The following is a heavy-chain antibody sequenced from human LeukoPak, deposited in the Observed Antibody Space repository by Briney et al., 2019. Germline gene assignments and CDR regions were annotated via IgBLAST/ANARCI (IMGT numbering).Heavy chain of an antibody. Sequence: ASVKVSCKASGYTFTGYYMHWERQAPGQGLEWMGWINPNSGGTNYAQKFQGRVTMTRDTSISTAYMELSRLRSGDTAVYYCAAVAGLGNAFDIWGQGTMVTVSS. CDR1: GYTFTGYY. J-gene: IGHJ3*02. D-gene: IGHD6-19*01. V-gene: IGHV1-2*02. CDR2: INPNSGGT. CDR3: AAVAGLGNAFDI.